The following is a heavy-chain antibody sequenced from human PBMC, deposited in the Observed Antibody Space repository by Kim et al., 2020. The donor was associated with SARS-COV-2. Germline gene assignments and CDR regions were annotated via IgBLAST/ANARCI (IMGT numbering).Heavy chain of an antibody. CDR1: GFTFGDYT. V-gene: IGHV3-49*04. CDR3: TREYCGGDCSSDLNYYCLGMDV. CDR2: IRSKAYGATT. Sequence: GGSLRLSCTASGFTFGDYTMSWVRQAPGEGLEWVGFIRSKAYGATTEYAAPVKGRSTIARDDSKSIAYLQMNSLKTEDTAVYYCTREYCGGDCSSDLNYYCLGMDVWGQGTTVTVSS. D-gene: IGHD2-21*02. J-gene: IGHJ6*02.